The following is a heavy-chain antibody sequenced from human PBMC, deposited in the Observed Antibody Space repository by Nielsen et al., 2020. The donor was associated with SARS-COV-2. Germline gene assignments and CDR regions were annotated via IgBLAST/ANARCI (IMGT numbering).Heavy chain of an antibody. J-gene: IGHJ4*02. Sequence: GESLKISCAASGFTFSSYGMHWVRQAPGKGLEWVAVISYDGSNKYYADSVKGRFTISRDNSKNTLYLQMNSLRAEDTAVYYCAKDKWSGSYEPQYYFDYWGQGTLVTVSS. CDR2: ISYDGSNK. CDR3: AKDKWSGSYEPQYYFDY. D-gene: IGHD1-26*01. CDR1: GFTFSSYG. V-gene: IGHV3-30*18.